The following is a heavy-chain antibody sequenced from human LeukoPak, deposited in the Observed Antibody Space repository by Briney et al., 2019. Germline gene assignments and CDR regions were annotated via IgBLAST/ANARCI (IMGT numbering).Heavy chain of an antibody. CDR2: IYYSGST. Sequence: PSETLSLNSTVSGGSISSNYWSWLRQPPGKGLERIGYIYYSGSTNYNPSLKSRVTISVDTSKNQFSLKLSSVTGADTAVYYCARIVGYCSSTSCPNWFDPWGQGTLVTVSS. CDR1: GGSISSNY. CDR3: ARIVGYCSSTSCPNWFDP. J-gene: IGHJ5*02. V-gene: IGHV4-59*01. D-gene: IGHD2-2*01.